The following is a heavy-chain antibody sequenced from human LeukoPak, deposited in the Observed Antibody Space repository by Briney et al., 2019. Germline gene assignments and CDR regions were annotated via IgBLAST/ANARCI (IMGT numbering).Heavy chain of an antibody. Sequence: GGSLRLSCAAYGFTFSNYALIWVRQAPGKGLEWVSTISASGGGTFYADSVRGRFTISRDNSKNTLYLQMNSLRAEDTAVYYCAKLVGVSDYWGQGTLVSVSS. V-gene: IGHV3-23*01. CDR1: GFTFSNYA. J-gene: IGHJ4*02. D-gene: IGHD3-10*01. CDR3: AKLVGVSDY. CDR2: ISASGGGT.